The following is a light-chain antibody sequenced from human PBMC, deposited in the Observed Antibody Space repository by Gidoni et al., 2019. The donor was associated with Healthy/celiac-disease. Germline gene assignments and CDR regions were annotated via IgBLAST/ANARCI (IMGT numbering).Light chain of an antibody. V-gene: IGLV3-21*02. CDR2: DDS. CDR3: QVWDSSSAQGV. J-gene: IGLJ3*02. Sequence: SYVLTQPPSLPLAPGQTARITWGGNNIGSKSVHWYQQKPGQAPVLVVYDDSDRPSGIPERFSGSNSGNTATLTISRVEAGDEADYYCQVWDSSSAQGVFGGGTKLTVL. CDR1: NIGSKS.